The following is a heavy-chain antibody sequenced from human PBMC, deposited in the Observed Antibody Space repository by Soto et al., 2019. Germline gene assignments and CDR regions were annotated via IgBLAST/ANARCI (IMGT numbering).Heavy chain of an antibody. D-gene: IGHD3-3*01. V-gene: IGHV1-69*06. CDR2: IVPLSHTP. CDR1: AGTSNSYA. J-gene: IGHJ4*02. Sequence: QVRLVQSGAEVKKPGSSVKLSCKASAGTSNSYAITWVRQAPGQGLQWLGTIVPLSHTPNYAQQFQARVTITADKSTNTAYLELSSLRSEDTAIYYCARDWRQISRGGFFDYWGQGSLVTVSS. CDR3: ARDWRQISRGGFFDY.